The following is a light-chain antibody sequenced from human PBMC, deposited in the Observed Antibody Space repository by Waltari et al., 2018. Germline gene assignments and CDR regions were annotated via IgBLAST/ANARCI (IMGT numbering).Light chain of an antibody. CDR3: QQFNSYPWT. J-gene: IGKJ1*01. CDR1: QDIGVS. CDR2: KAS. Sequence: DIQMTQSPSTLSASVEDRVTITCRASQDIGVSLAWYQQKPGRAPDLLIYKASILQSGVPSRFSGSGSGTEFTLTISSLQPDDFATYYCQQFNSYPWTFGLGTKVEI. V-gene: IGKV1-5*03.